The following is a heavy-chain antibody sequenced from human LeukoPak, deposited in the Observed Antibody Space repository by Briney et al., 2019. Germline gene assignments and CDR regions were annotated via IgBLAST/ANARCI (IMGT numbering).Heavy chain of an antibody. D-gene: IGHD2-15*01. Sequence: GASVKVSCKASGYTFTSYDINWVRQATGQGLEWMGWMNPNSGNTGYAQKLQGRVTMTRDTSISTAYMELSSLRSEDTAVYYCASLYCSAGSCHDGGLYWGQGTLVTVSS. CDR2: MNPNSGNT. V-gene: IGHV1-8*01. CDR3: ASLYCSAGSCHDGGLY. J-gene: IGHJ4*02. CDR1: GYTFTSYD.